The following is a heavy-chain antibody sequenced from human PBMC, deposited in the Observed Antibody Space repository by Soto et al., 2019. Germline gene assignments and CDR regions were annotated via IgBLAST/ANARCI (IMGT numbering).Heavy chain of an antibody. V-gene: IGHV3-21*01. CDR2: ISSSSSYI. Sequence: PGGSLRLSCAASGFTFGSYSMNWVRQAPGKGLEWVSSISSSSSYIYYADSVKGRFTISRDNAKNSLYLQMNSLRAEDTAVYYSARDLPGPSDAFGIWGEGTVVTL. CDR3: ARDLPGPSDAFGI. D-gene: IGHD3-10*01. CDR1: GFTFGSYS. J-gene: IGHJ3*02.